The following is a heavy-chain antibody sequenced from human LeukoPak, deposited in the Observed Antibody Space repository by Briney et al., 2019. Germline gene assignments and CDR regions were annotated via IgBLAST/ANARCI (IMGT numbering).Heavy chain of an antibody. CDR1: GGSIRSSNNY. CDR2: IHYSGST. D-gene: IGHD3-10*01. V-gene: IGHV4-39*01. Sequence: SETLSLTCTVSGGSIRSSNNYWGWIRQPPGKGLEWIGGIHYSGSTYYYPSLKSRVTISVDTSKNQFSLKLSSVTAADTAVYYCARPGSGSYYGNWFDPWGQGTLVTVSS. J-gene: IGHJ5*02. CDR3: ARPGSGSYYGNWFDP.